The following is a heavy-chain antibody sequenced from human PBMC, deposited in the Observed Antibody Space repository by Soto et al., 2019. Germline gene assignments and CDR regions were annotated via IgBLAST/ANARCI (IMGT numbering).Heavy chain of an antibody. D-gene: IGHD3-22*01. J-gene: IGHJ6*02. CDR2: VMPTFGAG. Sequence: QVQLVPSGAEVQKPGSSVKVSCTASGGAFRNYAVSWVRQAPGQGLEWMGAVMPTFGAGVYAQKFQGRLTIFADESTNTAYLNVSSLTFEDAAIYYCAASRGFYEDMDAWGQGTTLTVSS. V-gene: IGHV1-69*01. CDR3: AASRGFYEDMDA. CDR1: GGAFRNYA.